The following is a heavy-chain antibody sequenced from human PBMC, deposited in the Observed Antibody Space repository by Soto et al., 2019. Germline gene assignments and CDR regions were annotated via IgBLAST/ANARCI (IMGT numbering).Heavy chain of an antibody. D-gene: IGHD6-13*01. CDR2: INPNSGGT. CDR3: AHRRLAAAQHYYFDY. V-gene: IGHV1-2*04. Sequence: ASVKASCKSSGYTFTGYYMHWVRQAPGQGLEWMGWINPNSGGTNYAQKFQGWVTMTRDTSISTAYMELSRLRSDDTAVYYCAHRRLAAAQHYYFDYWGQGTLVTVSS. J-gene: IGHJ4*02. CDR1: GYTFTGYY.